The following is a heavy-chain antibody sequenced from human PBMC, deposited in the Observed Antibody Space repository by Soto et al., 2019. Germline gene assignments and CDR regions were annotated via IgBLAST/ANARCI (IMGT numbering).Heavy chain of an antibody. V-gene: IGHV4-59*01. CDR3: ARGGWKLFDY. D-gene: IGHD6-19*01. Sequence: QVQLQESGPGLVKPSETLSLTCTVSGGSISSYYWSWIRQPPGKGLECIGCFYYSGSTNYNPSLKSRVTISVDTSKKQFSLKLSSVTAADTAVYYCARGGWKLFDYWGQGTLVTVSS. CDR2: FYYSGST. J-gene: IGHJ4*02. CDR1: GGSISSYY.